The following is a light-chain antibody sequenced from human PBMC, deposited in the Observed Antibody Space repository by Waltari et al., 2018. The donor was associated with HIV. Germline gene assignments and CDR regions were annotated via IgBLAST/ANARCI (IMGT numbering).Light chain of an antibody. CDR3: CSYAGSGTFVV. V-gene: IGLV2-23*02. Sequence: QSALTQPASVSGSPGQSITISCTGTRDDVWAYDLVSWYQQIPGKAPKLILFDVHERPSGVSHRYSGSRAGNTASLTISGLQSEDEADYYCCSYAGSGTFVVFGGGTRLTV. CDR2: DVH. CDR1: RDDVWAYDL. J-gene: IGLJ2*01.